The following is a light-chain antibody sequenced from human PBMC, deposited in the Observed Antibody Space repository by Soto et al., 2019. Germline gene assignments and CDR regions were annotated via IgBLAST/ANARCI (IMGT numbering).Light chain of an antibody. V-gene: IGLV1-47*02. CDR1: SSNIGTNY. CDR2: SNN. Sequence: QSVLTQPPSASGTPGQRVSISCSGSSSNIGTNYVYWYQQLPGTSPKLLIYSNNQRPSGVPDRFSGSKSGTSASLAISGLRAEDEADYYCAAWDDSLSAVFGGGT. J-gene: IGLJ2*01. CDR3: AAWDDSLSAV.